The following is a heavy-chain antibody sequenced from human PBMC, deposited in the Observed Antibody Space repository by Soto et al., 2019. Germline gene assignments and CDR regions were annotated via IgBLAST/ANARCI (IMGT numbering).Heavy chain of an antibody. CDR1: GDSISSNNYY. D-gene: IGHD3-22*01. CDR3: ARNESGSSTNWFDP. Sequence: SETLSLTCTVSGDSISSNNYYWGWIRQPPGKGLEWIGSIYYSGSTHYNPSLKSRVTISVDTSKNQFSLKLTSVTAADTAVYYCARNESGSSTNWFDPWGQATLVTVS. J-gene: IGHJ5*02. CDR2: IYYSGST. V-gene: IGHV4-39*01.